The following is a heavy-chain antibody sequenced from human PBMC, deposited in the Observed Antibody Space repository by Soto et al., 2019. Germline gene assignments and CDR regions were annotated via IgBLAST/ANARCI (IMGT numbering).Heavy chain of an antibody. CDR2: IKSKTDGGTT. Sequence: PGGSLRLSCSASGFTFSTYSMNWVRQAPGKGLEWVGRIKSKTDGGTTDYAAPVKGRFTISRDDSKNTLYLQMNSLKTEDTAVYYCTSYYYDSLLDPRIWGQGTMVTVSS. CDR3: TSYYYDSLLDPRI. V-gene: IGHV3-15*07. D-gene: IGHD3-22*01. CDR1: GFTFSTYS. J-gene: IGHJ3*02.